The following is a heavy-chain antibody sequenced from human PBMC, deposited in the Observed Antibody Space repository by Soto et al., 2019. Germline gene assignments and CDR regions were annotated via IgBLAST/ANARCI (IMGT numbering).Heavy chain of an antibody. Sequence: QVQLVQSGAEVKKPGASVKVSCKASGYTFTGYYMHWVRQAPGQGLEWMGWINPNSGGTNYAQKFQGWVTMTRDTSISTAYMELSRLRSDDTAVYYCARSVLAAAETNRTPFDLAEGLYYYGMDVWGQGTTVTVSS. CDR3: ARSVLAAAETNRTPFDLAEGLYYYGMDV. CDR1: GYTFTGYY. V-gene: IGHV1-2*04. CDR2: INPNSGGT. D-gene: IGHD6-13*01. J-gene: IGHJ6*02.